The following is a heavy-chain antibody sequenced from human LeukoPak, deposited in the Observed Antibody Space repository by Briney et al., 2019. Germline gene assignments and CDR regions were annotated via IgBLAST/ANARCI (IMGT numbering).Heavy chain of an antibody. CDR1: GYTFTGYY. CDR2: INPNSGGT. D-gene: IGHD3-9*01. J-gene: IGHJ6*02. Sequence: ASVKVSCKASGYTFTGYYMHWVRQAPGQGLEWMGWINPNSGGTNYAQKFQGRVTMTRDTSISTAYMELSRLRSDDTAVYYCARDLLRYFDWLYYYYYGMDVWGQGTKVTVSS. V-gene: IGHV1-2*02. CDR3: ARDLLRYFDWLYYYYYGMDV.